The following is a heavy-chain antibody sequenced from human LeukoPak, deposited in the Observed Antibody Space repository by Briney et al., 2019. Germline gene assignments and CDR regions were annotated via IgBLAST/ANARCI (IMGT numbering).Heavy chain of an antibody. Sequence: GASVKVSCKASGYTFTSYYMHWVRQAPGQGLEWMGIINPSGGTTSYAQKFQGRLTMTRDTSTSTVYMELSSLRSEDTAVYYCAIARYYDSSDLTDWGQGTLVTVSS. CDR3: AIARYYDSSDLTD. J-gene: IGHJ4*02. V-gene: IGHV1-46*01. D-gene: IGHD3-22*01. CDR1: GYTFTSYY. CDR2: INPSGGTT.